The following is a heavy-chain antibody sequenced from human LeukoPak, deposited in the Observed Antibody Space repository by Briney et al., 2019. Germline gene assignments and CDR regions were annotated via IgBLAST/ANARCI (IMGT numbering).Heavy chain of an antibody. CDR1: GGSISSYY. Sequence: PSETLSLTCTVSGGSISSYYWSWIRQPPGKGLEWIGYTYYSGSTNYNPSLKSRVTISVDTSKNQFSLKLSSVTAADTAVYYCARGAAAGKGDAFDIWGQGTMVTVSS. J-gene: IGHJ3*02. CDR3: ARGAAAGKGDAFDI. V-gene: IGHV4-59*01. CDR2: TYYSGST. D-gene: IGHD6-13*01.